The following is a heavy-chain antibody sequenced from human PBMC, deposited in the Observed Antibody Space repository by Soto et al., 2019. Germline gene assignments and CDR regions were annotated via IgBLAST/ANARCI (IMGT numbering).Heavy chain of an antibody. Sequence: GGSLRLPCAASGFNFSSYAISWARQAPGKGLEWVSAISGRGGSTFYTDSVKGRFTISRDNSKNTLYLQMNSLRAEDTAIYYCAKFRSEVVVAATNYWGQGILVTVSS. J-gene: IGHJ4*02. CDR3: AKFRSEVVVAATNY. CDR1: GFNFSSYA. CDR2: ISGRGGST. D-gene: IGHD2-15*01. V-gene: IGHV3-23*01.